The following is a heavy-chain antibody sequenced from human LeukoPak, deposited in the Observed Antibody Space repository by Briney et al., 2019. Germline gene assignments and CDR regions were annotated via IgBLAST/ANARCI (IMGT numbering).Heavy chain of an antibody. CDR3: ARSGFFDATGQSPFDI. CDR2: IRYDGNNQ. D-gene: IGHD2-15*01. V-gene: IGHV3-30*02. Sequence: SGGSLRLSCAASGFTFRSYGMHWVRQAPGKGLEWVAFIRYDGNNQYYADSVKGRFSISGDSSKSTLYLQMNSLRDDDTAVYYCARSGFFDATGQSPFDIRGQGTMVTVSS. CDR1: GFTFRSYG. J-gene: IGHJ3*02.